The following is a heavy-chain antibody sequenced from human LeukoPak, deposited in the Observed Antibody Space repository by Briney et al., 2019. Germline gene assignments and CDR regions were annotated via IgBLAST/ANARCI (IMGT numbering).Heavy chain of an antibody. J-gene: IGHJ6*03. V-gene: IGHV4-59*01. D-gene: IGHD3-3*01. Sequence: SETLSLTCTVSGGSISSYYWSWIRQPPGKGLEWMGYNYYSGSTNYNPSLKSRVTISVDTSKNQFSLKLSSVTAADTAVYYCARSKAFGVVIKDYYYYYYMDLWGKGTTVTVSS. CDR3: ARSKAFGVVIKDYYYYYYMDL. CDR2: NYYSGST. CDR1: GGSISSYY.